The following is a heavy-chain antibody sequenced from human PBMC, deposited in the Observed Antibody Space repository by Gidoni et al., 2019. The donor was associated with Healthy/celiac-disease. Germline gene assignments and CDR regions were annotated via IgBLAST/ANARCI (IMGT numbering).Heavy chain of an antibody. Sequence: EVQLLKAGGGLVPPGRLLRLSCAASGFTFDDYAMHWVRQAPGKGLEWVSGISWNSGSIGYADSVKGRFTSSRDNAKNSLYLQMNSLRAEDTALYYCAKVSLIAAAGPYYFDYWGQGTLVTVSS. CDR2: ISWNSGSI. V-gene: IGHV3-9*01. CDR1: GFTFDDYA. D-gene: IGHD6-13*01. CDR3: AKVSLIAAAGPYYFDY. J-gene: IGHJ4*02.